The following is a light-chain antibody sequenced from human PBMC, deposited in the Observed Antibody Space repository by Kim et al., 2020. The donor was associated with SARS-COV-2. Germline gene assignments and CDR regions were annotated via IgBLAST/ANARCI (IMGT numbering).Light chain of an antibody. Sequence: PGKPATITCGRNNIGTCSVNWYQQKPGQAPGRVIYYDRERPPGIPVRFSGSHAGNTATLTISRVDAGDEADYYCQVWDSSIDHYVFGSGTKVTVL. CDR1: NIGTCS. CDR2: YDR. CDR3: QVWDSSIDHYV. V-gene: IGLV3-21*01. J-gene: IGLJ1*01.